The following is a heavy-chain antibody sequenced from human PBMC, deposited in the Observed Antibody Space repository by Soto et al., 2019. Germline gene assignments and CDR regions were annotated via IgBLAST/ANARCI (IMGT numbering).Heavy chain of an antibody. J-gene: IGHJ5*02. CDR2: IYPGDSDT. CDR3: ARGAGIAADYNWFDP. V-gene: IGHV5-51*01. CDR1: GYSFTSYW. D-gene: IGHD6-6*01. Sequence: LGESLKISCQGSGYSFTSYWIGWVRQMPGKGLEWMGIIYPGDSDTRYSPSFQGQVTISADKSISTAYLQWSSLKASDTAMYYCARGAGIAADYNWFDPWGQGTLVTVSS.